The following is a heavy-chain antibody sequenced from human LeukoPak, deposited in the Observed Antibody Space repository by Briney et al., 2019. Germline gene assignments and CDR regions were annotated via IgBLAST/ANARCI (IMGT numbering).Heavy chain of an antibody. D-gene: IGHD6-13*01. V-gene: IGHV3-23*01. Sequence: SCKASGGTFSSYAMSWVRQTPGKGLEWVSGISGSGSSTYYADSVKGRFTISRDKSKNTLYLQMNSLRAEDTAIYYCAKDGSSNWYGWFDPWGQGTLVTVSS. CDR1: GGTFSSYA. J-gene: IGHJ5*02. CDR3: AKDGSSNWYGWFDP. CDR2: ISGSGSST.